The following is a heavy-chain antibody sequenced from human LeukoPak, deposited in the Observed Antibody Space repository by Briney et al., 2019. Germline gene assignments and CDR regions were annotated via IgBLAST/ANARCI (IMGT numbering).Heavy chain of an antibody. J-gene: IGHJ4*02. CDR1: GFTFSSYG. CDR3: ARGQEFDDGVFDS. Sequence: AGGSLRLSCAASGFTFSSYGMHWFRQAPGKGLEWVSAISGSGGSTYYADSVKGRFTISRDNSKNTLYLQMNSLRVEDTAIYYCARGQEFDDGVFDSWGQGTLVTVSS. D-gene: IGHD1-1*01. CDR2: ISGSGGST. V-gene: IGHV3-23*01.